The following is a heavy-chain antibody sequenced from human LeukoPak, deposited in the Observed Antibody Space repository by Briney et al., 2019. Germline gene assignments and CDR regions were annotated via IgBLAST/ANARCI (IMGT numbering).Heavy chain of an antibody. V-gene: IGHV1-46*01. CDR2: INPSGGST. Sequence: ASVKVSCKASGYTFTSYYMHWVRQAPGQGLEWMGIINPSGGSTSYAQKFQGRVTMTRDMSTSTVYMELSSLRSEDTAVYYCARGTLGIAAAGTLFWIDPWGQGTLVTVSS. CDR3: ARGTLGIAAAGTLFWIDP. CDR1: GYTFTSYY. D-gene: IGHD6-13*01. J-gene: IGHJ5*02.